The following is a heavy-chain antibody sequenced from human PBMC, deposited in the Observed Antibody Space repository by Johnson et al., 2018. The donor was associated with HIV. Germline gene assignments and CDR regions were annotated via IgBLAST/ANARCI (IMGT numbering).Heavy chain of an antibody. V-gene: IGHV3-74*02. J-gene: IGHJ3*01. CDR2: INSDGSAT. CDR3: GRGGGDYYRDGFDL. CDR1: GFTVSSNY. Sequence: VQLVESGGGLVQPGGSLRLSCAASGFTVSSNYMSWVRQAPGKGLEWVSRINSDGSATDYADSVKGRFTVSRDNTKNTLYVQMNSLGVEDTAVYYCGRGGGDYYRDGFDLWGQGTVVTVSS. D-gene: IGHD1-26*01.